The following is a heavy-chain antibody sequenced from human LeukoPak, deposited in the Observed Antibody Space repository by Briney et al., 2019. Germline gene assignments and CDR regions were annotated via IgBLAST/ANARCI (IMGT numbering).Heavy chain of an antibody. Sequence: GGSLRLSCAASGFTFSSYSMNWVRQAPGKGLEWVSSISSSSSYIYYADSVKGRFTISRDNDKNSLYLQMNSLRAEDTATYYCARGEFGDYYYFYMDVWGKGTTVTVSS. J-gene: IGHJ6*03. V-gene: IGHV3-21*01. CDR1: GFTFSSYS. CDR2: ISSSSSYI. D-gene: IGHD2/OR15-2a*01. CDR3: ARGEFGDYYYFYMDV.